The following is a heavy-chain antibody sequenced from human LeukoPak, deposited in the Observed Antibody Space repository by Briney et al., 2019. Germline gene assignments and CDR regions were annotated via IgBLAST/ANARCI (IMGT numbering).Heavy chain of an antibody. V-gene: IGHV1-2*02. J-gene: IGHJ4*02. CDR2: IVPASGAT. CDR3: ARVPGPYTTSRFDF. CDR1: GYTFSAHY. D-gene: IGHD2-2*02. Sequence: ASVRVSCKTSGYTFSAHYIRWVRQAPGQRPEWVGRIVPASGATHYAQKFQGRVTVTRDESTTTVDMELSGLRSDDTAVYYCARVPGPYTTSRFDFWRQGTLVTVSS.